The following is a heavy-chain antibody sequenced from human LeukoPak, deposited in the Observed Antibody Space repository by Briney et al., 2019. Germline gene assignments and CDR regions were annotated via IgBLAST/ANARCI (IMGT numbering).Heavy chain of an antibody. Sequence: GGSLRLSCAASGFTFRTYAMHWVRQAPGKGLEWVAVISYDGNNKYYADSVKGQFTISRDNSKNTLYLQMNSLRVDDTAVYYCARDLYSSARYGVHWGQGTLVTVSS. CDR2: ISYDGNNK. CDR3: ARDLYSSARYGVH. V-gene: IGHV3-30*14. D-gene: IGHD4-11*01. J-gene: IGHJ4*02. CDR1: GFTFRTYA.